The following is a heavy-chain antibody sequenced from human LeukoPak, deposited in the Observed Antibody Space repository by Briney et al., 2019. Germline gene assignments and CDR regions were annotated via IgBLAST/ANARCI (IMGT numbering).Heavy chain of an antibody. V-gene: IGHV3-23*01. J-gene: IGHJ4*02. CDR3: AKLSPPYGDYVYDY. Sequence: GGSLRLSCAASGFTFSSYGMNWVRQAPGKGLEWVSYIADDSTATYYPDSVKGRFTISRDNSKNTLSLLMNSLRAEDTAVYYCAKLSPPYGDYVYDYWGQGTLVTVSS. D-gene: IGHD4-17*01. CDR2: IADDSTAT. CDR1: GFTFSSYG.